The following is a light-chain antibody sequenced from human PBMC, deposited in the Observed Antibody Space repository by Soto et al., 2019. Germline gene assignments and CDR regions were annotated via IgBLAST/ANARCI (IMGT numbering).Light chain of an antibody. CDR1: QTVSNNY. J-gene: IGKJ1*01. CDR2: GVY. CDR3: HHNGFSQWT. Sequence: IASKQTLGSQYLNPGEKAILSCSASQTVSNNYLAWYQHKSGQAPRLLIYGVYTRASGIPDRFSGSGSGTEFTLTISRLEPKYSAVYFFHHNGFSQWTVGQGAKVDIK. V-gene: IGKV3-20*01.